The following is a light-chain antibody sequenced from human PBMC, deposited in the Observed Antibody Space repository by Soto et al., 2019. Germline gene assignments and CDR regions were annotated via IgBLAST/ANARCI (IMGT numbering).Light chain of an antibody. Sequence: QSALTQPASVSGSPGQSITISCTGTSSDVGSYNLVSWYQQHPGKAPKLMIYEGNERPSGVSNRFSGSKSGNTASLTISGLQAEDEADYYCCSYAGRSTWVFGGGNQRTVL. CDR3: CSYAGRSTWV. CDR1: SSDVGSYNL. V-gene: IGLV2-23*01. CDR2: EGN. J-gene: IGLJ3*02.